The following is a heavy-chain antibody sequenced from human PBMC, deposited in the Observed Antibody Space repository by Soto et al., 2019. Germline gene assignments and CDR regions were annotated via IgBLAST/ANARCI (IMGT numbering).Heavy chain of an antibody. V-gene: IGHV3-21*01. Sequence: NPGGSLRLSCAASGFTFSSYSMNWVRQAPGKGLEWVSSISSSSSYIYYADSVKGRFTISRDNAKNSLYLQTNSLRAEDTAVYYCARDPASYFHYGMDVWGQGTTVTVSS. CDR1: GFTFSSYS. CDR3: ARDPASYFHYGMDV. J-gene: IGHJ6*02. CDR2: ISSSSSYI.